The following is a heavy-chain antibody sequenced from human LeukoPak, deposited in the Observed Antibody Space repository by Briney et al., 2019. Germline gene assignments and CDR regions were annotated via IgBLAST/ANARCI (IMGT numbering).Heavy chain of an antibody. CDR1: GDSISYFY. Sequence: SETLSLTCSVSGDSISYFYWSWIRQAAGKGLEWIGRISASGSTDYNASLKSRVTISVDTSKNQFSLKLSSVTAADTAVYYCARGGGEFDPWGQGTLVTVSS. CDR2: ISASGST. CDR3: ARGGGEFDP. J-gene: IGHJ5*02. V-gene: IGHV4-4*07. D-gene: IGHD3-16*01.